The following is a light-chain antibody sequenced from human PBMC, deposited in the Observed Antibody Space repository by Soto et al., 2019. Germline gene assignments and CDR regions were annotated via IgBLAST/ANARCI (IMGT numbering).Light chain of an antibody. Sequence: QSVLTQPASVSGSPGQSITISCTGTSSDVGGYDYVSWYQQHPGKAPKLMIYDVSNQPSGVSSRFSGSKSGNTASLTISGLQAEDEADYYCNSYTSSSTYVFGTGTKVTVL. V-gene: IGLV2-14*03. CDR2: DVS. CDR1: SSDVGGYDY. J-gene: IGLJ1*01. CDR3: NSYTSSSTYV.